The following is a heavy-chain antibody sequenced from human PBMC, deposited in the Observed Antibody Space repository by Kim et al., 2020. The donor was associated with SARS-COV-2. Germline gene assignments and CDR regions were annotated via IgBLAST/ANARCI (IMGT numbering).Heavy chain of an antibody. V-gene: IGHV1-2*06. CDR3: VRGRRRIAARSNWFDS. D-gene: IGHD6-13*01. CDR2: INPNSGDR. Sequence: ASVKVSCKASGYSFTAFYVHWVRQASGQGLEWMERINPNSGDRNYAQKFQGRVTMTSDTSTNTAHLEVSRLRSDDTAVNFCVRGRRRIAARSNWFDSWG. J-gene: IGHJ5*01. CDR1: GYSFTAFY.